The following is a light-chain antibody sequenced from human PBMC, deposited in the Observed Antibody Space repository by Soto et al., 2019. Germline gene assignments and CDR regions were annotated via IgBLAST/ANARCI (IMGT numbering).Light chain of an antibody. Sequence: SYELTQPPSVSVAPGKTARITCGGNNIGSKSEHWYQQKPGQAPVLVIYYDSDRPSGIPERFSGSNSGNTATLTISRVEAGDEDDYYCQVWDSSSDHPVVFGGGTKLTVL. CDR1: NIGSKS. J-gene: IGLJ2*01. CDR3: QVWDSSSDHPVV. CDR2: YDS. V-gene: IGLV3-21*04.